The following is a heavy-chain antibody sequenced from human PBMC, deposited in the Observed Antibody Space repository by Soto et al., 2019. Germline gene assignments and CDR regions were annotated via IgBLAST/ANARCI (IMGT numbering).Heavy chain of an antibody. J-gene: IGHJ4*02. CDR1: GGSFSGYY. CDR3: ARLRSPYYDYIWSRGYYFDY. CDR2: INHSGST. D-gene: IGHD3-16*01. V-gene: IGHV4-34*01. Sequence: PSETLSLTCAVFGGSFSGYYWSWIRQPPGKGLEWIGEINHSGSTNYNPSLKSRVTISVDTSKNQFSLKLSSVTAADTAVYYCARLRSPYYDYIWSRGYYFDYWGQGTLVTVSS.